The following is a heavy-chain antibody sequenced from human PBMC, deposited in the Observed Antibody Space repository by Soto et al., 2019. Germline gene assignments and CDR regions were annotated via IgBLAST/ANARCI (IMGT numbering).Heavy chain of an antibody. J-gene: IGHJ5*02. Sequence: ASVKVSCKASGYTFTGYYMHWVRQSPGQGLEWMGWINPNSGGTNYAQKFQGRVTMTRDTSISTAYMELSRLRSDDTAVYYCARGLGYCSGGSCSINWFDPWGQGTLVTDSS. CDR3: ARGLGYCSGGSCSINWFDP. CDR1: GYTFTGYY. V-gene: IGHV1-2*02. CDR2: INPNSGGT. D-gene: IGHD2-15*01.